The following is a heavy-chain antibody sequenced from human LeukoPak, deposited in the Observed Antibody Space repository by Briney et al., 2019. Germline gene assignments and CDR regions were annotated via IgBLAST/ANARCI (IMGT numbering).Heavy chain of an antibody. CDR1: RHTFTVYH. V-gene: IGHV1-2*02. CDR2: INPDSGVT. D-gene: IGHD2-8*02. Sequence: ASVKVSCKASRHTFTVYHVHWVRQAPGQGLEWMGWINPDSGVTNYAQNLQARVTMTRDTSISTVFLDLSSLRSDDTAVYYCALVMSGNWWFDPWGQGTLVTVSS. J-gene: IGHJ5*02. CDR3: ALVMSGNWWFDP.